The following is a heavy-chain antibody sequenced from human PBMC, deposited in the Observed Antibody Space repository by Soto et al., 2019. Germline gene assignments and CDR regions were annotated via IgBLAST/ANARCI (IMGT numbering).Heavy chain of an antibody. Sequence: ETLSLTCTVSGDSISTNSYSWGWIRQPPGQGLEWIGLFYYSGSTHYNPSLKSRLTVSVDTSKNQFSLKLSSVTAADTAVYYCARVRYSGSYQDAFDIWGQGTMVSV. CDR2: FYYSGST. CDR3: ARVRYSGSYQDAFDI. CDR1: GDSISTNSYS. D-gene: IGHD1-26*01. V-gene: IGHV4-39*07. J-gene: IGHJ3*02.